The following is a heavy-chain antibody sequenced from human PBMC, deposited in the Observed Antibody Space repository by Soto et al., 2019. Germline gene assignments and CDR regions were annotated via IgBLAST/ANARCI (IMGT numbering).Heavy chain of an antibody. J-gene: IGHJ6*03. V-gene: IGHV1-18*01. CDR3: ARVPSPGFRTAKIYYYYYYMDV. CDR1: GYTFTSYG. CDR2: ISAYNGNT. Sequence: QVQLVQSGAEVKKPGASVKVSCKASGYTFTSYGISWVRQAPGQGLEWMGWISAYNGNTNYAQKLQGRVTMTTDTSTSEADMELRSLRSDDTAVYYCARVPSPGFRTAKIYYYYYYMDVWGKGTTVTVSS. D-gene: IGHD1-1*01.